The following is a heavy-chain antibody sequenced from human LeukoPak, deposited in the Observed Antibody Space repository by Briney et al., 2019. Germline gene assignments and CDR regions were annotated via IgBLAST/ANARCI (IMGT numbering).Heavy chain of an antibody. Sequence: GGALRLSCAASGFTFSSYGMHWVRQAPGKGLEWVAFIRYDGSNKYYADSVKGRFTISRDNSKNTLYLQMNSLRAEDTAVYYCASEPYYYDSSGYTPGGYWGQGTLVTVS. CDR2: IRYDGSNK. CDR3: ASEPYYYDSSGYTPGGY. D-gene: IGHD3-22*01. J-gene: IGHJ4*02. CDR1: GFTFSSYG. V-gene: IGHV3-30*02.